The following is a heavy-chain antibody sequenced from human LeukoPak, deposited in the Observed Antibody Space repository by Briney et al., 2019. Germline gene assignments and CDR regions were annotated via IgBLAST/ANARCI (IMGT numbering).Heavy chain of an antibody. CDR2: IYTSGST. CDR1: GGSISSYY. V-gene: IGHV4-4*07. J-gene: IGHJ6*03. D-gene: IGHD2-2*01. Sequence: SETLSLTCTVSGGSISSYYWSWIRQPAGKGLEWIGRIYTSGSTNYNPSLKSRVTMSVDTSKNQFSLKLSSVTAADTAVYYCARWGCSSTSCYRGPFYYYYYYMDVWGKGTTVTVSS. CDR3: ARWGCSSTSCYRGPFYYYYYYMDV.